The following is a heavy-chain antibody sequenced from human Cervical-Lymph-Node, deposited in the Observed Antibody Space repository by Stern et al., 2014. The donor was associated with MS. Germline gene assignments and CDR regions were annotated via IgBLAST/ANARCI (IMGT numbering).Heavy chain of an antibody. CDR1: GFAFSNDW. CDR3: LRGQGWLPSV. J-gene: IGHJ4*02. Sequence: VQLVQSGGDLVQPGGSLRLSCAASGFAFSNDWMHWVRQAPGKGLVWVSLIKSDATTKIYADSVKGRFTISRDNAKNTLYLQMSSLRAEDTGVYYCLRGQGWLPSVWGQGTLVTVSP. CDR2: IKSDATTK. D-gene: IGHD5-24*01. V-gene: IGHV3-74*02.